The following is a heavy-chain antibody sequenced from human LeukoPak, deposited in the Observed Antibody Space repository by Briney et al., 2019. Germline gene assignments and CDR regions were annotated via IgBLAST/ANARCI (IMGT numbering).Heavy chain of an antibody. D-gene: IGHD6-13*01. CDR2: IYYSGST. J-gene: IGHJ4*02. CDR3: ASYSSSWYGGAFDY. Sequence: SETLSLTCTVSGGSISSSYWSWIRQPPGKGLEWIGYIYYSGSTNYNPSLKSRVTISVDTSKNQFSLRLSSVTAADTAVYYCASYSSSWYGGAFDYWGQGTLVTVSS. CDR1: GGSISSSY. V-gene: IGHV4-59*08.